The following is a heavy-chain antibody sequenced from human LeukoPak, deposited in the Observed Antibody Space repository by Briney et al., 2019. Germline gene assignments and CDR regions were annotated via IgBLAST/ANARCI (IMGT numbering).Heavy chain of an antibody. Sequence: SETLSLTCAVYGGSFSGYYWSWIRQPPGKGLEWIGEINHSGSTNYNPSLKSRVTISVDTSKNQSSLKLSSVTAADTAVYYCATTEYYGSGSYYNSQRYYYMDVWGKGTTVTVSS. V-gene: IGHV4-34*01. CDR3: ATTEYYGSGSYYNSQRYYYMDV. CDR1: GGSFSGYY. CDR2: INHSGST. J-gene: IGHJ6*03. D-gene: IGHD3-10*01.